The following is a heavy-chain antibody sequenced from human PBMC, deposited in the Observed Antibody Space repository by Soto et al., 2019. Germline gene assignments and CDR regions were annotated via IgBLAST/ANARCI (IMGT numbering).Heavy chain of an antibody. CDR3: ARGSIDHAFDI. CDR2: VNNDGRDT. Sequence: EVQVVESGGDLVQPGGSLRLSCAASGFSFSNYWMHWVRQAPGKGLVWVSRVNNDGRDTIYADSVMGRLTVSRDNAKNTLVLQMNSLRIDDTDMYYCARGSIDHAFDIWGQGTMVTVSS. D-gene: IGHD3-9*01. V-gene: IGHV3-74*01. J-gene: IGHJ3*02. CDR1: GFSFSNYW.